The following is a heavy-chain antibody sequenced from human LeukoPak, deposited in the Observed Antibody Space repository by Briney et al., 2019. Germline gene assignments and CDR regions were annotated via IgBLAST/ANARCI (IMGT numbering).Heavy chain of an antibody. Sequence: SETLSLTCTVSGGSISSYYWSWIRQPPGKGLEWIGYIYYSGSTNYNPSLKSRVTISVDTSKNQFSLKLSSVTAADTAVYYCCSYCSGGSCPSGDAFDIWGQGTMVTASS. D-gene: IGHD2-15*01. CDR3: CSYCSGGSCPSGDAFDI. CDR2: IYYSGST. J-gene: IGHJ3*02. CDR1: GGSISSYY. V-gene: IGHV4-59*08.